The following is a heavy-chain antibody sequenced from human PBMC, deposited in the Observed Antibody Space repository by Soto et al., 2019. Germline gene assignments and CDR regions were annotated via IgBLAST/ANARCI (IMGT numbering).Heavy chain of an antibody. D-gene: IGHD6-13*01. CDR1: EVTFSSYA. CDR2: ISYDGSNK. J-gene: IGHJ6*02. Sequence: GGSLRLSCAASEVTFSSYAMHWVRQAPGKGLEWVAVISYDGSNKYYADSVKGRFTISRDNSKNTLYLQMNSLRAEDTAVYYCARDRGSKSYYGMDVWGQGTTVTVSS. CDR3: ARDRGSKSYYGMDV. V-gene: IGHV3-30-3*01.